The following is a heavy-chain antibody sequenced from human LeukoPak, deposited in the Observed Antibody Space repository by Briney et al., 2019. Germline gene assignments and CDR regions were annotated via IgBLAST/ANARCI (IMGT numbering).Heavy chain of an antibody. CDR1: GGSFSGYY. CDR2: INHSGST. V-gene: IGHV4-34*01. Sequence: PSETLSLTCAVYGGSFSGYYWSWIRQPPGKGLEWIGEINHSGSTNYNPSLKSRVTISVDTSKNQFSLKLSSVTAADTAVYCCARASGSYYTVDDAFDIWGQGTMVTVSS. D-gene: IGHD1-26*01. J-gene: IGHJ3*02. CDR3: ARASGSYYTVDDAFDI.